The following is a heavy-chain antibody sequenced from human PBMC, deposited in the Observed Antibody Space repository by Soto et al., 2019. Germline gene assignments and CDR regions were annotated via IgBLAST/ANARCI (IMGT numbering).Heavy chain of an antibody. CDR2: ISAYNGNT. Sequence: QVQLVQSGAEVKKPGASVKVSRKASGYTFTSYGISWVRQAPGQGLEWMGWISAYNGNTNYAQKLQGRVTMTTDTSTSTAYMELRSLRSDDTAVYYCARDIPRYFDWLLSNRFYYGMDVWGQGTTVTVSS. V-gene: IGHV1-18*01. J-gene: IGHJ6*02. D-gene: IGHD3-9*01. CDR1: GYTFTSYG. CDR3: ARDIPRYFDWLLSNRFYYGMDV.